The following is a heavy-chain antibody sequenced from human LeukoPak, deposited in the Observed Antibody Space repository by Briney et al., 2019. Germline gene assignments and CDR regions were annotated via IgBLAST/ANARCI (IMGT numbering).Heavy chain of an antibody. J-gene: IGHJ4*02. D-gene: IGHD5-24*01. V-gene: IGHV3-7*01. Sequence: GGSLRLSCAASGFTFSSYWMSWVRQAPGKGLERVANINQDGSAKYYVDSVKGRFTISRDNAKNSMFLQMNSLRAEDTAVYYCAREALRRDGHIGDRWGQGTLVTVSS. CDR2: INQDGSAK. CDR3: AREALRRDGHIGDR. CDR1: GFTFSSYW.